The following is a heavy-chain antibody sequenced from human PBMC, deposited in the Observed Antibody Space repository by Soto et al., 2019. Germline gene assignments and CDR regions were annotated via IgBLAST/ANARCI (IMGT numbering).Heavy chain of an antibody. V-gene: IGHV4-31*03. J-gene: IGHJ5*02. CDR1: GGSISSGGYY. CDR2: IYYSGST. CDR3: ARSIDP. Sequence: QVQLQESGPGLVKPSQTLSLTCTVSGGSISSGGYYWSWIRQHPGKGLEWIGYIYYSGSTYHNPSLKSRFTISLDTSKTQCSLKLSSVTARATAVYCCARSIDPWGQGTLVTVSS.